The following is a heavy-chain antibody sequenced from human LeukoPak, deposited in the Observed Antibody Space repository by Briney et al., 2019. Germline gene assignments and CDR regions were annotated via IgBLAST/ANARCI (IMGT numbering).Heavy chain of an antibody. CDR2: INHSGST. Sequence: AETLSLTCAVYGGSFSGYYWSWIRQPPGKGLEWIGEINHSGSTNYNPSLKSRVTISVDTSKNQFSLKLSSVTAADTAVYYCARDLRYSSSWYDPYFDYWGQGTLVTVSS. CDR1: GGSFSGYY. V-gene: IGHV4-34*01. J-gene: IGHJ4*02. D-gene: IGHD6-13*01. CDR3: ARDLRYSSSWYDPYFDY.